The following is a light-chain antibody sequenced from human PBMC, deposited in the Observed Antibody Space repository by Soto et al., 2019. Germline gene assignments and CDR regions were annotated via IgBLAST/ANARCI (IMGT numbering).Light chain of an antibody. Sequence: QSELTQPASVSGSPGPSITISCAGTSSDVGGYNYVSWYQQHPGKAPKLMIYEVSNRPSGVSNRFSGSKSGNTASLTISGLQAEDEADYYCSSYTSSSTSYVFGTGNKAPS. V-gene: IGLV2-14*01. CDR2: EVS. CDR3: SSYTSSSTSYV. J-gene: IGLJ1*01. CDR1: SSDVGGYNY.